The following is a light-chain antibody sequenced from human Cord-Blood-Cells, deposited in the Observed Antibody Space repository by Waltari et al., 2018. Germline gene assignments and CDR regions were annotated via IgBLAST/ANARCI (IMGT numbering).Light chain of an antibody. V-gene: IGKV1-39*01. CDR2: AAS. J-gene: IGKJ4*01. CDR1: QSISSY. Sequence: DIQMTQSPSSVSASVGDRVTITCRASQSISSYLNWYQQKPGKAPKLLIYAASSLQSGVPSRFSGSGSGTDFTLTISSLQPEDFATYYCQQSYSTPSTFGGGTKVEIK. CDR3: QQSYSTPST.